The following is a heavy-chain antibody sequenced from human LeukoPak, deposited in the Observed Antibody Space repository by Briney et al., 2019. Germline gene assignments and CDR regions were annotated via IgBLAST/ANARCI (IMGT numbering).Heavy chain of an antibody. CDR2: IYYSGTT. J-gene: IGHJ4*02. D-gene: IGHD2-15*01. Sequence: SETLSLTCTVSGGSFTTYYWSWIRQPPGKGLEWIGYIYYSGTTNYNPSLKSRVTISAYTSKNQLSLKLSSVTAADTAVYYCARVGCSGGSCYPDYWGQGTLVTVSS. CDR3: ARVGCSGGSCYPDY. V-gene: IGHV4-59*01. CDR1: GGSFTTYY.